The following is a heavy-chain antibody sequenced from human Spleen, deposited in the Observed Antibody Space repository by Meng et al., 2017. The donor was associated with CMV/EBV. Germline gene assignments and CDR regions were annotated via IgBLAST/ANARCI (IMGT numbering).Heavy chain of an antibody. J-gene: IGHJ6*02. V-gene: IGHV4-38-2*02. D-gene: IGHD2-2*02. Sequence: SETLSLTCTVSGYSISSGYYWGWIRQPPGKGLEWIGSVYHSGSTYYNLSLKSRVTISVDTSKNQFSLKLSSVTAADTAVYYCARVVDCSSTSCYNASPYYYYGMDVWGQGTTVTVSS. CDR2: VYHSGST. CDR3: ARVVDCSSTSCYNASPYYYYGMDV. CDR1: GYSISSGYY.